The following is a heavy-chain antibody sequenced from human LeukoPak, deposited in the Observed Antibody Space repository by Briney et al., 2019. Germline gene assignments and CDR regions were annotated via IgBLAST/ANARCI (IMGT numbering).Heavy chain of an antibody. D-gene: IGHD6-25*01. CDR2: ISRGSSTI. Sequence: PGGSLRLSCAASGFTFRSYSMNWVRQSPGKGLEGWSYISRGSSTIYYADSVKGRFTISRDNAKNSLYLQMNSLRAEDTAVYYCARGPSGGDAFDIWGQGTMVTVSS. V-gene: IGHV3-48*01. J-gene: IGHJ3*02. CDR3: ARGPSGGDAFDI. CDR1: GFTFRSYS.